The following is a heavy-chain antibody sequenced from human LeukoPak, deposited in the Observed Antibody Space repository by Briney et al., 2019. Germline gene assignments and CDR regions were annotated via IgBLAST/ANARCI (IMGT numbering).Heavy chain of an antibody. CDR2: INPSGST. D-gene: IGHD4-23*01. J-gene: IGHJ5*02. CDR3: ARGGGKAPGS. Sequence: PSETLSLTCSVSGGSISGRRYSWGWIRQPPGKGLEWIGEINPSGSTNYNPSLKSRVTISVDRSKNQFSLRLNSVTAADTAVYYCARGGGKAPGSWGQGTLVTVSS. CDR1: GGSISGRRYS. V-gene: IGHV4-61*05.